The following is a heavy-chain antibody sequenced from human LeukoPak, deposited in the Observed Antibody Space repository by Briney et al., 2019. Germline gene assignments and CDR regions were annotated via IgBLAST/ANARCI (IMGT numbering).Heavy chain of an antibody. J-gene: IGHJ4*02. CDR1: GGSVSSGSYY. Sequence: SETLSLTCTVSGGSVSSGSYYWSWIRQPPGKGLEWIGYSSNSGCTNCNPSLESRVTISVDTSKNQFSLKLTSVTAADTAVYYCARDNWGSLDYWGQGILVTVSS. D-gene: IGHD7-27*01. V-gene: IGHV4-61*01. CDR3: ARDNWGSLDY. CDR2: SSNSGCT.